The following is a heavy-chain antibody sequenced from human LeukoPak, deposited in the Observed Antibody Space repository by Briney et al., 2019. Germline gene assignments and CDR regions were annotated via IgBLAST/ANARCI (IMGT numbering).Heavy chain of an antibody. D-gene: IGHD3-10*01. Sequence: GGSLRLTCAASGFTFSSYAMHWVRQAPGKGLEWVAVISYDGSNKYYADSVKGRFTFSRDNSRSTLYLQMNSLRPEDTAIYYCAREGYYGSGSPPSLYFDYWGQGTLVTVSS. CDR1: GFTFSSYA. CDR3: AREGYYGSGSPPSLYFDY. J-gene: IGHJ4*02. CDR2: ISYDGSNK. V-gene: IGHV3-30-3*01.